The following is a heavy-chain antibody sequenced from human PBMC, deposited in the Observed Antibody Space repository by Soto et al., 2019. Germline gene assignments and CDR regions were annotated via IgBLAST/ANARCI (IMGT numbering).Heavy chain of an antibody. D-gene: IGHD6-13*01. J-gene: IGHJ5*02. CDR2: ISYDGSNK. CDR3: ARGLAGSSPAGWFDP. V-gene: IGHV3-30-3*01. CDR1: GFTFSSYA. Sequence: QVQLVESGGGVVQPGRSLRLSCAASGFTFSSYAMHWVRQAPGKGLEWVTVISYDGSNKYYADSVKGRFTISRDNSKNTLYLQMNGLRAEDTAVYYCARGLAGSSPAGWFDPWGQGTLVTVSA.